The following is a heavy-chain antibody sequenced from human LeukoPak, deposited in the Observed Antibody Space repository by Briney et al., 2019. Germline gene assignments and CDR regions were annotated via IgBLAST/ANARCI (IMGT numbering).Heavy chain of an antibody. V-gene: IGHV3-48*01. CDR2: ISSSSSTI. D-gene: IGHD3-10*01. J-gene: IGHJ4*02. CDR1: GFTFSSYS. Sequence: GGSLRLSCAASGFTFSSYSMNWVRQAPGKGLEWVSYISSSSSTIYYADSVKGRFTISRDNAKNSLYLQMNSLRAEDTAVYYCARGGPYGSGARDYWGQGTLVTVSS. CDR3: ARGGPYGSGARDY.